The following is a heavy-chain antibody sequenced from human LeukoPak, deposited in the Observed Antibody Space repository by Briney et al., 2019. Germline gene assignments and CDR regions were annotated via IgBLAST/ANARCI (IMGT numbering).Heavy chain of an antibody. D-gene: IGHD3-3*01. CDR1: GGSISTSSYY. Sequence: PSETLSLTCNVSGGSISTSSYYWGWIRQPPGKGPEWIVSVYYSGNTYYSPSLKSRVTISVDTSKNQFSLELSAVTAADTAVYYCARRGGSKIDYWGQGTLVTVSS. CDR3: ARRGGSKIDY. V-gene: IGHV4-39*01. J-gene: IGHJ4*02. CDR2: VYYSGNT.